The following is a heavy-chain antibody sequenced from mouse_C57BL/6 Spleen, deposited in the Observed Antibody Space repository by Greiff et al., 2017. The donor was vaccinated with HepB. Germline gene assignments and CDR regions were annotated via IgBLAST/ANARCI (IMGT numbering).Heavy chain of an antibody. Sequence: VQLVESGPELVKPGASVKISCKASGYAFSSSWMNWVKQRPGKGLEWIGRIYPGDGDTNYNGKFKGKATLTADKSSSTAYMQLSSLTSEDSAVYCCARGDYATTVVASRDYAMDYWGQGTSVTVSS. J-gene: IGHJ4*01. CDR1: GYAFSSSW. V-gene: IGHV1-82*01. D-gene: IGHD1-1*01. CDR2: IYPGDGDT. CDR3: ARGDYATTVVASRDYAMDY.